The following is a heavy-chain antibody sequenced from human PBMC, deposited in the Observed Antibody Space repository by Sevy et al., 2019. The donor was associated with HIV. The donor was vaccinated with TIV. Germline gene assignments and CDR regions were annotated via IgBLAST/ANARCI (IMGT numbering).Heavy chain of an antibody. CDR3: DLHPGYSYGLDY. V-gene: IGHV4-39*01. J-gene: IGHJ4*02. CDR2: IYHTGST. Sequence: SETLSLTCSVSGGSISGRSYYWGWIRQPPGKGLEWIGNIYHTGSTYYNPSIKSRVTVSVDTSKKQFSLNLPSVTAADTAVYYCDLHPGYSYGLDYWSQGTLVTASS. D-gene: IGHD5-18*01. CDR1: GGSISGRSYY.